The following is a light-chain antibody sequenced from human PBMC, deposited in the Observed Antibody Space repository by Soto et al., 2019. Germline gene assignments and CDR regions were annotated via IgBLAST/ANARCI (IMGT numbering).Light chain of an antibody. V-gene: IGKV3-20*01. CDR2: GAS. Sequence: EIVLTQSPATLSLSPGERATLSCRASQTVTSSYLAWYQQKPGQAPRLLIYGASSRATGIPDRFSGSGSGTDFTLTISRLEPEDCAVYYCQQYGSSPRFGQGTKVDIK. J-gene: IGKJ1*01. CDR3: QQYGSSPR. CDR1: QTVTSSY.